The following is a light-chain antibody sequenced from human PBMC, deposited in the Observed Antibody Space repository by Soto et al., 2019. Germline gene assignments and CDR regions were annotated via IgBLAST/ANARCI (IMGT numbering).Light chain of an antibody. J-gene: IGKJ3*01. CDR1: QNINSY. CDR2: ATS. Sequence: EIVLTQSPATLSLSPGERATLSCRASQNINSYLAWYQQKPGQAPRLLIYATSNRATGIPARFSGSGSGTDFTLSISSLEPEDFAVYYCQQRSSWPFTFGPGTKV. CDR3: QQRSSWPFT. V-gene: IGKV3-11*01.